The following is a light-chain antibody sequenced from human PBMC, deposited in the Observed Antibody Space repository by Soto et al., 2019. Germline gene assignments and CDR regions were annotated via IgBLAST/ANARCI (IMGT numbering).Light chain of an antibody. J-gene: IGKJ1*01. CDR2: AAS. V-gene: IGKV1-9*01. Sequence: DIPLTQSPSSLSASLGDSVTITCRASQGISSYLAWYQQKPGKAPKLLIYAASTLQYGVPSRFSGSGSGTEFTLTISSLQPEDFATYYCQQVNSYPRAFGQGTKVDI. CDR1: QGISSY. CDR3: QQVNSYPRA.